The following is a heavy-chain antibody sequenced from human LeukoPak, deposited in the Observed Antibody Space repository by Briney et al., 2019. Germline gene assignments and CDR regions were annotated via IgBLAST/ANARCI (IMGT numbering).Heavy chain of an antibody. CDR1: GYTFTGYY. V-gene: IGHV1-2*02. CDR2: INPNSGGT. D-gene: IGHD4-17*01. CDR3: ASGHDYGDYLPYFDY. Sequence: GASVKVSCKASGYTFTGYYMHWVRQAPGQGLEWMGWINPNSGGTNYAQKFQGRVTMTRDTSISTAYMELSRLRSDDTAVYYCASGHDYGDYLPYFDYWGQGTLVTVSS. J-gene: IGHJ4*02.